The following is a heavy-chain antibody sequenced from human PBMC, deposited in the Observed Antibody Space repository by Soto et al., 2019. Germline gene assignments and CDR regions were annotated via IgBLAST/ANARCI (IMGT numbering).Heavy chain of an antibody. V-gene: IGHV3-48*01. CDR3: ARGTSSWYDSGDN. CDR2: ISSSSSTI. CDR1: GFTFSSYS. J-gene: IGHJ1*01. D-gene: IGHD1-1*01. Sequence: PGGSLRLSCAASGFTFSSYSMNWVRQAPGKGLEWVAYISSSSSTIYYADSVKGRSTISRDNSKNSLYLQMNSLRAEDTAVYYCARGTSSWYDSGDNWGQGTLVTVSS.